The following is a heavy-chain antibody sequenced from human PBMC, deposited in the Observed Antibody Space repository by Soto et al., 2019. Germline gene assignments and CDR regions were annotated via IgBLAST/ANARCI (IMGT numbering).Heavy chain of an antibody. Sequence: GGSLRLSCAASGFTFSSYSMNWVRQAPGKGLGWVSSISSSSSYIYYADSVKGRFTISRGNAKNSLYLQMNSLRAEDTAVYYCAREGNRGIAAAGIVDYWGQGTLVTVSS. J-gene: IGHJ4*02. V-gene: IGHV3-21*01. CDR2: ISSSSSYI. CDR1: GFTFSSYS. D-gene: IGHD6-13*01. CDR3: AREGNRGIAAAGIVDY.